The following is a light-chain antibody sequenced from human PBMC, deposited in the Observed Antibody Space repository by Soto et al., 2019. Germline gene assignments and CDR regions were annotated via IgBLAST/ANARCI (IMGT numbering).Light chain of an antibody. J-gene: IGLJ1*01. CDR2: KVS. CDR1: SSEIGSYHL. CDR3: CSYAGSNWGYV. Sequence: SVLTQSSSPSWSPGQSITTSRTGNSSEIGSYHLVSWYQHQSGKAPKLIIYKVSQWPSGVSDRFSASKSGNTASLTISGLQAEDEADYYCCSYAGSNWGYVFGTGTKVTVL. V-gene: IGLV2-23*02.